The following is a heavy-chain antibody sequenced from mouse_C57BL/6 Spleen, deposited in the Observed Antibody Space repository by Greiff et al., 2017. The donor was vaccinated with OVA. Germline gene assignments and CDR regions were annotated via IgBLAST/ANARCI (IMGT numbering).Heavy chain of an antibody. CDR1: GYSITSGYS. CDR2: ISYDGSN. CDR3: ARDQAYYSKGFAY. D-gene: IGHD2-5*01. Sequence: DVKLQESGPGLVKPSQSLSLTCSVTGYSITSGYSWNWIRQFPGNKLEWMGYISYDGSNNYNPSLKNRISITRDTSKNQFFLKLNSVTTEDTATYYCARDQAYYSKGFAYWGQGTLVTVSA. V-gene: IGHV3-6*01. J-gene: IGHJ3*01.